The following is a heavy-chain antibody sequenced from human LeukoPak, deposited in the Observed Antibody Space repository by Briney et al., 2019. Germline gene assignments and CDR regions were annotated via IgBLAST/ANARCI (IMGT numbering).Heavy chain of an antibody. J-gene: IGHJ6*02. V-gene: IGHV3-74*01. CDR2: IKSDGSST. CDR1: GFTFSSYS. CDR3: SRDSLSSCGGDCYSGLDV. D-gene: IGHD2-21*02. Sequence: PRGSLRLSCAASGFTFSSYSMNWVRQAPGEALMWVSRIKSDGSSTTYADSVKGRFTISRDNAKNTLYLQMNSLRAEDTAVYYCSRDSLSSCGGDCYSGLDVWGQGTTVTVSS.